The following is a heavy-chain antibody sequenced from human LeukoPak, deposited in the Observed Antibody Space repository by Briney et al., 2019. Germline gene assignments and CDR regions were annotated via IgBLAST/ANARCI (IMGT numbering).Heavy chain of an antibody. CDR1: GGSISSSSYF. V-gene: IGHV4-39*02. CDR3: ARSMYSTNADS. CDR2: MYYSGST. D-gene: IGHD6-13*01. Sequence: SETLSLTCTVSGGSISSSSYFWGWIRQPPGKGLGWIGSMYYSGSTYYNPSLKSRVTISVDTSKNHLSLRLSSVTAADTAVYYCARSMYSTNADSWGQGTLVTVSS. J-gene: IGHJ4*02.